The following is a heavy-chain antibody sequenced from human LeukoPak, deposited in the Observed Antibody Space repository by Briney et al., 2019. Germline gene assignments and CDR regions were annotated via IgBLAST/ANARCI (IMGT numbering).Heavy chain of an antibody. Sequence: PSETLSLTCTVSGGSISSYYWSWIRQPPGKGLKWIGYIYYSGSTSYSPSLRSRVTISVDTSKNQSSLKLSSVTAADTAVYYCARETSQKGAHYMDVWGKGTTVTISS. J-gene: IGHJ6*03. CDR3: ARETSQKGAHYMDV. V-gene: IGHV4-59*01. CDR2: IYYSGST. D-gene: IGHD3-16*01. CDR1: GGSISSYY.